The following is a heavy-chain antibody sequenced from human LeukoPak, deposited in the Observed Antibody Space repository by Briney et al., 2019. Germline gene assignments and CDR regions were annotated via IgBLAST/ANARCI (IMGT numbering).Heavy chain of an antibody. CDR2: INHSGST. V-gene: IGHV4-34*01. CDR1: GGSFSGYY. CDR3: ARSADYYGSESYRRYYYYGMAV. Sequence: SETLSLTCAVYGGSFSGYYWSWIRQPPGKGLEWIGEINHSGSTNYNPSLKSRVTISVDTSKNQFSLKLSSVTAADTAVYYCARSADYYGSESYRRYYYYGMAVWGQGTTVTASS. J-gene: IGHJ6*02. D-gene: IGHD3-10*01.